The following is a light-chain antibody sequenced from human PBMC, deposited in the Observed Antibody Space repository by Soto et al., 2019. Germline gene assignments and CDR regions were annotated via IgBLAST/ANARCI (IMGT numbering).Light chain of an antibody. V-gene: IGKV3-20*01. Sequence: EIVLTQSPGTLSLSPGERATLSCRVSQSVSSSYLAWYQQKPGQAPRLLIYGASSRATGIPDRFSGSGSGTDFTLTISSLEPEDFAVYYCQQYGSSPTFGQGTKVEIK. CDR3: QQYGSSPT. CDR1: QSVSSSY. CDR2: GAS. J-gene: IGKJ1*01.